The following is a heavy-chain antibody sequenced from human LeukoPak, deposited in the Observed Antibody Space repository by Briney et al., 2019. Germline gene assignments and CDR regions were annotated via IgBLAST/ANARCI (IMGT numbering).Heavy chain of an antibody. D-gene: IGHD3-9*01. CDR3: ARERYTLTDGMDV. Sequence: SETLSLTCTVSGGSISSSSYYWGWIRQPPGKGLEWIGSIYYSGSTYYNPSLESRVTISVDTSKNQFSLKLSSVTAADTAVYYCARERYTLTDGMDVWGQGTTVTVSS. CDR2: IYYSGST. J-gene: IGHJ6*02. CDR1: GGSISSSSYY. V-gene: IGHV4-39*07.